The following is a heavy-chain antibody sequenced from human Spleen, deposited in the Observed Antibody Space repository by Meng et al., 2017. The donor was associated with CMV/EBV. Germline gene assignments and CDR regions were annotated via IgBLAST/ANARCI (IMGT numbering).Heavy chain of an antibody. CDR1: GGTFSSYT. D-gene: IGHD1-7*01. J-gene: IGHJ4*02. CDR3: ARAYLSTFLTGTRFDF. V-gene: IGHV1-18*01. Sequence: ASVKVSCKASGGTFSSYTISWVRQAPGQGLEWMGWISGYNGNTNYAQKLQGRVTMTTDTSTSTAYMELRSLRSDDTAVYYRARAYLSTFLTGTRFDFWGQGTLVTVSS. CDR2: ISGYNGNT.